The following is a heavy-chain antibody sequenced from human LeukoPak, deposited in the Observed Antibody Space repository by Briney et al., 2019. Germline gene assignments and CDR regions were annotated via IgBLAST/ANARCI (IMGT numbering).Heavy chain of an antibody. Sequence: GASVKVSCKASGYTFTGYYMHWVRQAPGQGLEWMGWINPNSGGTNYAQKFQGRVTMTRDTSISTAYMELSRPRSDDTAVYYCARVASTVAPFDYWGQGTLVTVSS. J-gene: IGHJ4*02. CDR2: INPNSGGT. CDR1: GYTFTGYY. D-gene: IGHD4-23*01. CDR3: ARVASTVAPFDY. V-gene: IGHV1-2*02.